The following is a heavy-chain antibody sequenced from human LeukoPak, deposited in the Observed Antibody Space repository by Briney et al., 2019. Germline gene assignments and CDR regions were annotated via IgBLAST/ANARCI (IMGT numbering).Heavy chain of an antibody. J-gene: IGHJ6*03. D-gene: IGHD3-22*01. Sequence: SETLFLTCTVSGGSISSYYWSWIRQPPGKGLEWIGYIYYSGSTNYNPSLKSRVTISVDTSKNQFSLKLSSVTAADTAVYYCARVRDSSGYDYYYYMDVWGKGTTVTVSS. V-gene: IGHV4-59*01. CDR1: GGSISSYY. CDR3: ARVRDSSGYDYYYYMDV. CDR2: IYYSGST.